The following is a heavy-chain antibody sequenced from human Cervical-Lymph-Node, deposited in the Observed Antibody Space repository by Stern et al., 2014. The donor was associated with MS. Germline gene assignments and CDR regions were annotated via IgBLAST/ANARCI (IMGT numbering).Heavy chain of an antibody. D-gene: IGHD1-26*01. J-gene: IGHJ5*02. CDR2: INWDDEK. V-gene: IGHV2-5*02. Sequence: QVTLKESGPTLVKPTQTLTLTCDFSGFSLTTSGVGVGWIRQPPGKALEWLAIINWDDEKRYSPSLKNRLSIITDTAKNQVVLTMTNMDPVDTGTYYCAHRSTSVAGAWASWGQGILVVVSS. CDR1: GFSLTTSGVG. CDR3: AHRSTSVAGAWAS.